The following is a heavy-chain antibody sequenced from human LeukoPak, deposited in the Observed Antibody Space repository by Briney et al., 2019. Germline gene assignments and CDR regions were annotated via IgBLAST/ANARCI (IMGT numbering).Heavy chain of an antibody. V-gene: IGHV3-23*01. Sequence: GGSLRLSCAASGFTFSSYAMSWVRQAPGKGLEWVSAISGSGGSTYYADSVKGRFTISRDNSKNTLYLQMSSLRAEDTAVYYCAKPGGYCSSTSCPHYYYYGMDVWGQGTTVTVSS. CDR2: ISGSGGST. J-gene: IGHJ6*02. CDR1: GFTFSSYA. CDR3: AKPGGYCSSTSCPHYYYYGMDV. D-gene: IGHD2-2*01.